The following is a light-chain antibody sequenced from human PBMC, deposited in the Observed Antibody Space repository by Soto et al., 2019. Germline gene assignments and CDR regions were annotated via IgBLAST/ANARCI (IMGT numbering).Light chain of an antibody. CDR3: QQYGSSPWT. CDR2: GAS. Sequence: EIVLTQSPGTLSLSPGERVTLSCRASQSVSSSHLAWYQQKPGQAPRVLMYGASSRATGIRDSFSGSGSRTDFSLTISSLEPEDFAVYYCQQYGSSPWTFGQGTKVEVK. J-gene: IGKJ1*01. V-gene: IGKV3-20*01. CDR1: QSVSSSH.